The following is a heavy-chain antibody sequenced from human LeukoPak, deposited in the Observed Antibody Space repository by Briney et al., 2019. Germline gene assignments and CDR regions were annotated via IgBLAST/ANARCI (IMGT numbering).Heavy chain of an antibody. Sequence: GASVKVSCEASGYTFTSNGINWVRQAPGQGLEWMGWISAHNGNRNYAEKVQGRVTLTTDTSTSTAYMELRSLRSDDTAVYYCARDVRRYNSNWENWFDPWGQGTLVTVSS. CDR3: ARDVRRYNSNWENWFDP. CDR1: GYTFTSNG. D-gene: IGHD6-13*01. V-gene: IGHV1-18*01. CDR2: ISAHNGNR. J-gene: IGHJ5*02.